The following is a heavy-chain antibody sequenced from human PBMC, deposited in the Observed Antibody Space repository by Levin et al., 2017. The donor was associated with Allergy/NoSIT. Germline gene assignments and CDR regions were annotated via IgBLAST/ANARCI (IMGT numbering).Heavy chain of an antibody. J-gene: IGHJ4*02. V-gene: IGHV3-30-3*01. CDR1: GFTFSRYS. CDR2: ISYDGSSE. D-gene: IGHD5-18*01. CDR3: AKDLESGYSYGYDDGAREY. Sequence: PGGSLRLSCAASGFTFSRYSMHWVRQAPGKGLEWVAVISYDGSSEYYADSVKGRFTISRDNSMNTLYLQMNSLRADDTAVYYCAKDLESGYSYGYDDGAREYWGQGTLFTVSS.